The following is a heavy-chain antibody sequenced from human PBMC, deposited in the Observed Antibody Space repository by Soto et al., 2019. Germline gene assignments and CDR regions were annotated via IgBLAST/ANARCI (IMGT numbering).Heavy chain of an antibody. V-gene: IGHV4-39*01. CDR2: IFYTGTT. J-gene: IGHJ6*02. D-gene: IGHD1-26*01. Sequence: QLQLQQSGPGLVKPSETLSLTCTVSGGPISTNDYHWGWIRQPPGEGLDWIASIFYTGTTYYKSSIRSRHTISIDTSKMQFSLQLSSVTDTDTAIYYCVRHSGAGSANYRGMDVCGQGTTVTVSS. CDR1: GGPISTNDYH. CDR3: VRHSGAGSANYRGMDV.